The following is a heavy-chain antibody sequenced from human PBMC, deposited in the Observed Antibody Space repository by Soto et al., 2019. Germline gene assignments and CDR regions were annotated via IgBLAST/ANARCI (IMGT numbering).Heavy chain of an antibody. CDR2: IHYTGNI. CDR3: ARHENGGTYPLDN. CDR1: GASISSYF. V-gene: IGHV4-59*08. J-gene: IGHJ4*02. D-gene: IGHD1-26*01. Sequence: SETMSITCRVSGASISSYFWSWIRQPPGKGLEWIAYIHYTGNINYNPSLKSRITISVDTSKNQFSLKVASVTAADTAVYYCARHENGGTYPLDNWGQGILVTVSS.